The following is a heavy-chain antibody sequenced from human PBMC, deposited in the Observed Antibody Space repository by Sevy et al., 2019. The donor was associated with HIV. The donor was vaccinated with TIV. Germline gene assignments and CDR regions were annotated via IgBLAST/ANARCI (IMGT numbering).Heavy chain of an antibody. CDR3: ARHVWSNAPKRYCTGISCYPFDP. CDR2: FHYSGST. V-gene: IGHV4-39*01. J-gene: IGHJ5*02. CDR1: SGSISSGSYY. Sequence: SETLSLICTVSSGSISSGSYYWGWIRQPPGKGLEWIGSFHYSGSTYYNPSLRSRVTISADTSKSQLSLKLRPVTAADSVMDYCARHVWSNAPKRYCTGISCYPFDPWGQGTPVTVSS. D-gene: IGHD2-2*01.